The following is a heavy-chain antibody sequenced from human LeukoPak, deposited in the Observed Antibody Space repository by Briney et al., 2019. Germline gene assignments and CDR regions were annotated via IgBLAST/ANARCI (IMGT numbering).Heavy chain of an antibody. Sequence: PGGSLRLSCAASGFTFSNYAMSWVRQAPGKGLEWVSAISGSGGSTYYADSVKGRFTISRDDSKNTLYLQMNSLRAEDTAIYYRAKERGFRNSGFDYWGQGTLVTVSS. CDR2: ISGSGGST. J-gene: IGHJ4*02. V-gene: IGHV3-23*01. D-gene: IGHD1-1*01. CDR1: GFTFSNYA. CDR3: AKERGFRNSGFDY.